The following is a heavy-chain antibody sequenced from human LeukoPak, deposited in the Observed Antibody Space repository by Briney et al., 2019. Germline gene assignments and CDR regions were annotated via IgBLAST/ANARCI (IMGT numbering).Heavy chain of an antibody. CDR2: IIPIFGTA. Sequence: SVKVSCKASGGTFSSYAISWVRQAPGQGLEWMGGIIPIFGTANYAQKFQGRVTITTDESTSTAYMELSSLRSEDTAVYYCAREKRGSSWYDAFDIWGQGTMVTVSS. CDR1: GGTFSSYA. CDR3: AREKRGSSWYDAFDI. D-gene: IGHD6-13*01. J-gene: IGHJ3*02. V-gene: IGHV1-69*05.